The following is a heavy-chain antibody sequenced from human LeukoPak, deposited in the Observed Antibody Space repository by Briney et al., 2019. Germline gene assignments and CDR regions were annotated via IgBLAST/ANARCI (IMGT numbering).Heavy chain of an antibody. CDR3: ARGSYYYDSSGPRPVDY. V-gene: IGHV3-64*01. CDR2: ISSNGGST. CDR1: GFTFSSYA. J-gene: IGHJ4*02. D-gene: IGHD3-22*01. Sequence: GGSLRLSCAASGFTFSSYAMHWARQAPGKGLEYVSAISSNGGSTYYANSVKGRFTISRDNSKNTLYLQMGSLRAEDMAVYYCARGSYYYDSSGPRPVDYWGQGTLVTVSS.